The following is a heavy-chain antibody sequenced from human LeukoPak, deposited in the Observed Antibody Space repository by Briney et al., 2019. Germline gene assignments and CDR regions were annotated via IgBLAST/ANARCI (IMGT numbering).Heavy chain of an antibody. V-gene: IGHV4-61*01. CDR1: GGSVSSGSDY. J-gene: IGHJ4*02. CDR2: MSYSGNT. Sequence: SETLSLTCTVSGGSVSSGSDYWSWIRQPPGKGLEWIGHMSYSGNTNYNPSLKSRVTISLETSKNQLSLKLSSVTTADTAVYYCARGQAALWFGELWGQGTLVTVSS. CDR3: ARGQAALWFGEL. D-gene: IGHD3-10*01.